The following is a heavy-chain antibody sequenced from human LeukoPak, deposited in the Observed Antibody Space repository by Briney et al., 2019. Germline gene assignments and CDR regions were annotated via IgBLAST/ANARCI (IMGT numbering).Heavy chain of an antibody. CDR2: INPNSGGT. D-gene: IGHD3-10*01. Sequence: ASVKVSCKASGYTFTSYGISWVRQAPGQGLEWMGWINPNSGGTNYAQKFQGRVTMTRDTSISTAYMELSRLRSDDTAVYYCARVQAITMVRGVILYYWGQGTLVTVSS. J-gene: IGHJ4*02. CDR1: GYTFTSYG. V-gene: IGHV1-2*02. CDR3: ARVQAITMVRGVILYY.